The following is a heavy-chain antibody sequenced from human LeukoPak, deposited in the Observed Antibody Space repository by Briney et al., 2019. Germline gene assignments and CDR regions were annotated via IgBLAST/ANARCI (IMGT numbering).Heavy chain of an antibody. V-gene: IGHV3-53*01. CDR2: IYSGGST. D-gene: IGHD1-26*01. CDR1: GFTVSSNY. Sequence: GGSLRLSCAASGFTVSSNYMNWVRQAPGKGLEWVSVIYSGGSTYYADSVKGRFTISRDNSKNTLYLQMNSLRPEDTAVYYCARSWELLVFDPWGQGTLVTVSS. CDR3: ARSWELLVFDP. J-gene: IGHJ5*02.